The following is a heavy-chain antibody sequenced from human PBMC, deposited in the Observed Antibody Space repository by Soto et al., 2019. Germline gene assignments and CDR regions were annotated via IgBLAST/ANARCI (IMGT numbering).Heavy chain of an antibody. V-gene: IGHV4-34*01. Sequence: ASETLSLTCAVYGGSFSGYYWSWIRQPPGKGLEWIGEINHSGSTNYNPPLKSRVTISVDTSKNQFSLKLSSVTAADTAVYYCARTAYGQQQAKFDYWGQGTLVTVSS. J-gene: IGHJ4*02. D-gene: IGHD6-13*01. CDR3: ARTAYGQQQAKFDY. CDR2: INHSGST. CDR1: GGSFSGYY.